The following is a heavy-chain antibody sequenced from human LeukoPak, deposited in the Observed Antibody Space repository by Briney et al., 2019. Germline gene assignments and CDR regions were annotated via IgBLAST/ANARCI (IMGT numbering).Heavy chain of an antibody. Sequence: GGSLRLSCAASGFTFSSYSMNWVRQAPGKGLEWVSSISSSSSYIYYADSVKGRFTISRDNAKNSLYLQMSSLRAEDTAVYYCASEIAAAGKLDYWGQGTLVTVSS. D-gene: IGHD6-13*01. V-gene: IGHV3-21*01. CDR2: ISSSSSYI. CDR1: GFTFSSYS. CDR3: ASEIAAAGKLDY. J-gene: IGHJ4*02.